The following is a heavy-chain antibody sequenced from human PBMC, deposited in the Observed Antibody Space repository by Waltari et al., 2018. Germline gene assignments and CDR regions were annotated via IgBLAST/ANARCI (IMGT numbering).Heavy chain of an antibody. V-gene: IGHV4-38-2*02. CDR1: GYSISSGYY. J-gene: IGHJ6*03. D-gene: IGHD5-12*01. CDR2: IYHSGST. CDR3: AREVRTNLSGYDWLLGYYYYMDV. Sequence: QVQLQESGPGLVKPSETLSLTCTVSGYSISSGYYWGWIRQPPGKGQAWIGSIYHSGSTYYNPSLKSRVTISVDTSKNQFSLKLSSVTAADTAVYYCAREVRTNLSGYDWLLGYYYYMDVWGKGTTVTVSS.